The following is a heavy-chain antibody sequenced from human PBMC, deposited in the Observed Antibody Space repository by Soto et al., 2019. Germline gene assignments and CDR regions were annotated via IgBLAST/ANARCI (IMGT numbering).Heavy chain of an antibody. CDR3: ARGVVTPSYYYYGMDV. CDR1: GGSISIYY. CDR2: IYYSGST. D-gene: IGHD2-21*02. V-gene: IGHV4-59*08. Sequence: SDTLSLTCTVSGGSISIYYWSWIRQPPGKGLEWIGYIYYSGSTNYNPSLKSRVTISVDTSKNQFSLKLSSVTAADTAVYYCARGVVTPSYYYYGMDVWGQGTTLTVSS. J-gene: IGHJ6*02.